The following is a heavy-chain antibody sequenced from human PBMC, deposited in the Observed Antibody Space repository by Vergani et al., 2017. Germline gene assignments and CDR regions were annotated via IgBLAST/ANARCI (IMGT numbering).Heavy chain of an antibody. D-gene: IGHD1-1*01. CDR2: IWYDGSNK. CDR1: GFTFSSHG. CDR3: ARWGNEKRLDS. Sequence: QVQLVESEGGVVQPGRSLRLSCVASGFTFSSHGMHWVRQAPGKGLVWVAVIWYDGSNKYYGDSVKGRFTISRDNSKNTLYLQMNSLRVEDTAVYYCARWGNEKRLDSWGQGTLVTVSS. V-gene: IGHV3-33*01. J-gene: IGHJ5*01.